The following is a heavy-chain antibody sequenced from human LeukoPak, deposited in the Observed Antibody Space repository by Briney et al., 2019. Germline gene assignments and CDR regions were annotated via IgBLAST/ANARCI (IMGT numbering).Heavy chain of an antibody. D-gene: IGHD3-9*01. CDR1: GYSISSGYY. V-gene: IGHV4-38-2*02. Sequence: SETLSLTCTVSGYSISSGYYWGWIRQPPGKGLEWIGSIYRSGSTYYNPSLKSRVTMSVDTSKNQFSLKLSSVTAADTAVYFCARSEGDILTGLTSLFDYWGQGILVTVSS. J-gene: IGHJ4*02. CDR3: ARSEGDILTGLTSLFDY. CDR2: IYRSGST.